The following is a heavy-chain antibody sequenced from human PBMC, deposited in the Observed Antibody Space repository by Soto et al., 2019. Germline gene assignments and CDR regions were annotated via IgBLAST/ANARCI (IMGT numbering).Heavy chain of an antibody. Sequence: SETLSLTCAVYGGSFSGYYWSWIRQPPGKGLEWIGEINHSGSTNYNPSLKSRVTISVDTSKNQFSLKLSSVTAADTAVYYCASYGSGSYSRFDYWGQGTLVTVSS. J-gene: IGHJ4*02. D-gene: IGHD3-10*01. V-gene: IGHV4-34*01. CDR3: ASYGSGSYSRFDY. CDR1: GGSFSGYY. CDR2: INHSGST.